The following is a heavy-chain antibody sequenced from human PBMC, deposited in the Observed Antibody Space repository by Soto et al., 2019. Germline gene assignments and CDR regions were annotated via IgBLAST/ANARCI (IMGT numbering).Heavy chain of an antibody. CDR3: ARDREYSSSGEFDP. J-gene: IGHJ5*02. Sequence: GGSLRLSCAASGFTFSDYYMSWIRQAPGKGLEWVSYISSSSSYTNYADSVKGRFTISRDNAKNSLYLQMNSLRAEDTAVYYCARDREYSSSGEFDPWGQGTLVTVSS. D-gene: IGHD6-13*01. V-gene: IGHV3-11*06. CDR1: GFTFSDYY. CDR2: ISSSSSYT.